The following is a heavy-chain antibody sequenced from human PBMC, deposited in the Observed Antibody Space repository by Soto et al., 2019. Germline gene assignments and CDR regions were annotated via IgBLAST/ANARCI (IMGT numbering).Heavy chain of an antibody. CDR2: IYWNDDK. D-gene: IGHD2-15*01. Sequence: SGPTLVNPTQTLTLTCTFSGFSLSTSGVGVGWIRQPPGKALEWLALIYWNDDKRYSPSLKSRLTITKDTSKNQVVLTMTNMDPVDTATYYCAHSPPQYCSGGSCYLNFDYWGQGTLVTSPQ. CDR1: GFSLSTSGVG. J-gene: IGHJ4*02. CDR3: AHSPPQYCSGGSCYLNFDY. V-gene: IGHV2-5*01.